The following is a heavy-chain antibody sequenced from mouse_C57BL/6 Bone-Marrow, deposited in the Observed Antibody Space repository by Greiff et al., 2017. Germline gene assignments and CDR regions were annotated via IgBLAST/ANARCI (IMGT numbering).Heavy chain of an antibody. CDR3: DRVGYYGSLSWDY. J-gene: IGHJ2*01. D-gene: IGHD1-1*01. CDR1: GFSLSTFGMG. CDR2: IWWDDDK. V-gene: IGHV8-8*01. Sequence: QVTLKVSGPGILQPSQTLCLTCSFSGFSLSTFGMGVGWIRQPSGKGLEWLAHIWWDDDKYYNPALKSRLTISKATSKYQVVLMIANVETADTATYYCDRVGYYGSLSWDYWGQGTTLTVSS.